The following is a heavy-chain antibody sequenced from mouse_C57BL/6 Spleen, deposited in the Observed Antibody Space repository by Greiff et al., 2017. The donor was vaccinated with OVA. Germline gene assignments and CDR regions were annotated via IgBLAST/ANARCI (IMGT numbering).Heavy chain of an antibody. J-gene: IGHJ1*03. V-gene: IGHV1-55*01. CDR3: AAPLYYGSSYWYFDV. D-gene: IGHD1-1*01. CDR2: IYPGSGST. Sequence: QVQLKQPGAELVKPGASVKMSCKASGYTFTSYWITWVKQRPGQGLEWIGDIYPGSGSTNYNEKFKSKATLTVDTSSSTAYMQLSSLTSEDSAVYYCAAPLYYGSSYWYFDVWGTGTTVTVSS. CDR1: GYTFTSYW.